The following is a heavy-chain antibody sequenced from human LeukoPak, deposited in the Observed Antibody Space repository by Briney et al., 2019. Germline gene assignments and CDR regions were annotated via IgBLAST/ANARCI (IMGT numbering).Heavy chain of an antibody. D-gene: IGHD1-26*01. CDR3: AREEEWELSRGAFDI. V-gene: IGHV1-18*01. Sequence: ASVKVSCKASGYTFTSYGISWVRQAPGQGLEWMGWISAYNGNTNYAQKLQGRVTMTTDTSTSTAYMELRSLRSDDTAVYYCAREEEWELSRGAFDIWGQGTMVTVSS. CDR2: ISAYNGNT. J-gene: IGHJ3*02. CDR1: GYTFTSYG.